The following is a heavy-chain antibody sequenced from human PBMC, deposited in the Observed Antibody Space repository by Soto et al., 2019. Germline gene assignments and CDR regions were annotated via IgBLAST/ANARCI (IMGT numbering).Heavy chain of an antibody. CDR1: GFTFSAYW. J-gene: IGHJ6*02. V-gene: IGHV3-74*03. Sequence: EVQLVESGGGLVQPGGSLRLSCAASGFTFSAYWMHWVRQAPGKGLVWVSRTNTDGTATTYADSVEGRFTFSRDNAKNMLYLQMNSLRAEDTAVYYCTRGHCYGIDVWGQGTTVTVSS. CDR2: TNTDGTAT. CDR3: TRGHCYGIDV.